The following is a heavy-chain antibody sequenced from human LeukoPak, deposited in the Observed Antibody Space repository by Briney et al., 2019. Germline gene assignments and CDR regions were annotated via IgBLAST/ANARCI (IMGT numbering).Heavy chain of an antibody. V-gene: IGHV3-48*04. CDR1: GFTFSNYW. D-gene: IGHD6-6*01. CDR3: ARGLGSSSFYYGMDV. Sequence: GGSLRLSCAASGFTFSNYWMNWVRQAPGKGLEWVSYISSRGSTIYYADSVKGRFTISRDNAKNSLYLQMNSLGAEDTAVYYCARGLGSSSFYYGMDVWGQGTTVTVSS. CDR2: ISSRGSTI. J-gene: IGHJ6*02.